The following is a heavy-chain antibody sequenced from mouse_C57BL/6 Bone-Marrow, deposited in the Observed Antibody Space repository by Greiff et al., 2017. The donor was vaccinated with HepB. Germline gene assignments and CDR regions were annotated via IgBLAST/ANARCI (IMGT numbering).Heavy chain of an antibody. Sequence: VQLQESGAELVKPGASVKISCKASGYAFSSYWMNWVKQRPGKCLEWIGQIYPGDGDTNYNGKFKGKATLTADKSSSTAYMQLSSLTSEDSAVYFCARSRGSSLFDYWGQGTTLTVSS. CDR2: IYPGDGDT. D-gene: IGHD1-1*01. CDR3: ARSRGSSLFDY. J-gene: IGHJ2*01. CDR1: GYAFSSYW. V-gene: IGHV1-80*01.